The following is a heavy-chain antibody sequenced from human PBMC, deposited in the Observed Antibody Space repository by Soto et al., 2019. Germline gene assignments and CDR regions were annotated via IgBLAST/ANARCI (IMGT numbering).Heavy chain of an antibody. Sequence: QVQLQEWGPGLVKPSGTLSLTCAVSGGSASSSNWWSWVCQSPGKGLEWMGEIYHSGSAHYNPSLKSRATISLDKSKNQFSLRLTSVTAADTAVYYCARVPGVVVSADDAFDIWGPGTRVIVSS. CDR1: GGSASSSNW. CDR3: ARVPGVVVSADDAFDI. D-gene: IGHD2-21*02. CDR2: IYHSGSA. V-gene: IGHV4-4*02. J-gene: IGHJ3*02.